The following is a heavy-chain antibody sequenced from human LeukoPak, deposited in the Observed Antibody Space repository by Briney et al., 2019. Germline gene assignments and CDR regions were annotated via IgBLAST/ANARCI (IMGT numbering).Heavy chain of an antibody. CDR2: IYHSGST. CDR1: GGFISSSNW. J-gene: IGHJ3*02. V-gene: IGHV4-4*02. Sequence: SVTLSLTCAVSGGFISSSNWRSWVRPRTGAGLEWIGEIYHSGSTNYNPSLTSRVTISVDKPKNHCSLKLSSVTAADTAVYYCARRYYYDSSGYWKYAFDIWGQGTMASVSS. CDR3: ARRYYYDSSGYWKYAFDI. D-gene: IGHD3-22*01.